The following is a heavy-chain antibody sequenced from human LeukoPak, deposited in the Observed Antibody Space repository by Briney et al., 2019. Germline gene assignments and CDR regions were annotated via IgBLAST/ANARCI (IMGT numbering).Heavy chain of an antibody. CDR1: GFTLSSYS. J-gene: IGHJ5*02. Sequence: PGGSLRLSCAVSGFTLSSYSMNWVRQAPGKGLEWVAVIWSDGSNKYCADSVKGRFTISRDNSKNTLYLQMNSLRAEDTAVYYCARDSLGTSSGWFDPWGQGTLVTVSS. CDR2: IWSDGSNK. D-gene: IGHD6-19*01. V-gene: IGHV3-33*08. CDR3: ARDSLGTSSGWFDP.